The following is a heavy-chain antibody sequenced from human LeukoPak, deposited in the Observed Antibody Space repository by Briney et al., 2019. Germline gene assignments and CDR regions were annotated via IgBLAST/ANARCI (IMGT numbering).Heavy chain of an antibody. CDR2: FYPNSGGT. V-gene: IGHV1-2*02. CDR1: GYTFTVYY. J-gene: IGHJ4*02. CDR3: ARASRPTVTIDPYYFDY. D-gene: IGHD4-17*01. Sequence: ASVKLSCKASGYTFTVYYMHWVRQAPGQGLEWMGWFYPNSGGTNYPQKFQGRVTMTRDTSTTTAYMEVSRLTSDDTAVYYCARASRPTVTIDPYYFDYWGQGTLVTVSS.